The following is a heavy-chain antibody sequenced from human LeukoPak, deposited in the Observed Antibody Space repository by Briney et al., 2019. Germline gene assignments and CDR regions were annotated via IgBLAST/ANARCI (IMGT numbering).Heavy chain of an antibody. J-gene: IGHJ4*02. CDR3: ARGYCGGGTYYRTFFDY. CDR1: GGSISSYS. D-gene: IGHD2-15*01. V-gene: IGHV4-59*01. CDR2: IYDSGST. Sequence: SETRSLTWTVAGGSISSYSWSWIRQPQGKGLEWIGYIYDSGSTNYNSSLKSRVTLSLDTSNNQISLKLSSATAADTAVYYCARGYCGGGTYYRTFFDYWGREPWSPSPQ.